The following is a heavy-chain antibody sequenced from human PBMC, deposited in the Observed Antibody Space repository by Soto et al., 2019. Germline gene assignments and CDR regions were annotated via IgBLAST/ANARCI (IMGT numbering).Heavy chain of an antibody. CDR2: INAGNGNT. D-gene: IGHD2-15*01. CDR1: GYTFTSYG. CDR3: ARDPLYCSGGSCYWEYFDY. V-gene: IGHV1-3*01. Sequence: QVQLVQSGAEVKKPGASVKVSCKASGYTFTSYGMHWVRQAPGQRLEWMGWINAGNGNTKYSQKFQGRVTITRDTSASTDYMELSSLRSEDTAVYYCARDPLYCSGGSCYWEYFDYWGQGTLVTVSS. J-gene: IGHJ4*02.